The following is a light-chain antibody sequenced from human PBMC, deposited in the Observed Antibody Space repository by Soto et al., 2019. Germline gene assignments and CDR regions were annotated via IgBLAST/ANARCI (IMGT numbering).Light chain of an antibody. Sequence: VLTQFPATLSLSPGERATLSCRASQSVRGNLAWYQQKPGQAPRLLIYDSSTRAAGIPLRFSGTGSGTDFTLTVTRLQSEDFAVYCCQQYNHWPPLTFGGGTRVEIK. V-gene: IGKV3-15*01. CDR3: QQYNHWPPLT. CDR1: QSVRGN. J-gene: IGKJ4*01. CDR2: DSS.